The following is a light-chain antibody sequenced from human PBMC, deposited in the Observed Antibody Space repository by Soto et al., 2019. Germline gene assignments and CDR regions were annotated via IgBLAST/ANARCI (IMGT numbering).Light chain of an antibody. CDR3: QTWGTGIVI. Sequence: QPELTQSPSASASLGASVKLTCTLSSGHSNYAIAWHQQQPEKGPRYLMKLNRYGSHSKGDGIPNRFSGSSSGAERYLTISSLQSEDEADYYCQTWGTGIVIFGGGTKLTVL. J-gene: IGLJ2*01. V-gene: IGLV4-69*01. CDR2: LNRYGSH. CDR1: SGHSNYA.